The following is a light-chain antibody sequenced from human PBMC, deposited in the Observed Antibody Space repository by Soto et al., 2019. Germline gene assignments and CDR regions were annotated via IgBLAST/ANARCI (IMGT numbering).Light chain of an antibody. CDR2: EGN. CDR1: SSDVGSYNL. CDR3: CSYAGSSYV. J-gene: IGLJ1*01. Sequence: QSALTQPASVSGSPGQSITISCTGTSSDVGSYNLVSWYQQHPGKAPKLMISEGNKRPSGVSNRFSGSKSGNTASLTISGIQAEDEADYYCCSYAGSSYVFGTGTKLTVL. V-gene: IGLV2-23*01.